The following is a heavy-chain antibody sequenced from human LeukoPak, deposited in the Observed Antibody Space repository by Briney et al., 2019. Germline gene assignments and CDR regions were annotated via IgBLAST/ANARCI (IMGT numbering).Heavy chain of an antibody. J-gene: IGHJ4*02. CDR1: GFTFSNYV. V-gene: IGHV3-23*01. CDR3: KMGDGSPPLGQ. CDR2: ISGSGGST. Sequence: RPGGSLRLSCAASGFTFSNYVLGWVRQAPGKGLQWVSAISGSGGSTYYADSVKGRFTISKDNSGNTLYLQMNSLRAEDTAIYCCKMGDGSPPLGQWGQGTLVTVSS. D-gene: IGHD5-24*01.